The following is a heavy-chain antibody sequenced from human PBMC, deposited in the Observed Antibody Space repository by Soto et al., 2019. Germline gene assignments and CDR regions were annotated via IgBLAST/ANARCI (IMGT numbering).Heavy chain of an antibody. CDR1: GGSFSGYY. CDR3: ARGGFGYQLLAYYFDY. CDR2: INHSGST. D-gene: IGHD2-2*01. Sequence: QVQLQQWGAGLLKPSETLSLTCAVYGGSFSGYYWSWIRQPPGKGLEWIGEINHSGSTNYNPSLKSRVTISVDTSKNQFSLKLCSVTAADTAVYYCARGGFGYQLLAYYFDYWGQGTLVTVSS. V-gene: IGHV4-34*01. J-gene: IGHJ4*02.